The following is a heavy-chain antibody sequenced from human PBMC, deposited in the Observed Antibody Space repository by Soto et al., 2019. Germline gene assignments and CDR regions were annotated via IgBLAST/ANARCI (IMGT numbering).Heavy chain of an antibody. D-gene: IGHD3-3*01. CDR3: SLFWSGYYDGEY. Sequence: EVQLVESGGGLVKPGGSLRLSCAASGFIFSNAWMSWVRQAPGKGLEWVGCIKSKTAGGTTDYAAPVQGRFTISRDDSKNTLYLQLNSLKSDDTAVYYCSLFWSGYYDGEYWGRGTLVTVSS. CDR1: GFIFSNAW. J-gene: IGHJ4*02. CDR2: IKSKTAGGTT. V-gene: IGHV3-15*01.